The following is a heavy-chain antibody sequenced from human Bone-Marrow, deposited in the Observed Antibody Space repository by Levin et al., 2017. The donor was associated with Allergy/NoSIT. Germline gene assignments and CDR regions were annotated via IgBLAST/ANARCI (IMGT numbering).Heavy chain of an antibody. V-gene: IGHV3-7*03. CDR2: IKQDGSEK. Sequence: GESLKISCAASGFTFSSYWMSWVRQAPGKGLEWVANIKQDGSEKYYVDSVKGRFTISRDNAKNSLYLQMNSLRAEDTAVYYCARDPSSPRRVRVATDYYYYYYMDVWGKGTTVTVSS. CDR1: GFTFSSYW. D-gene: IGHD2-15*01. J-gene: IGHJ6*03. CDR3: ARDPSSPRRVRVATDYYYYYYMDV.